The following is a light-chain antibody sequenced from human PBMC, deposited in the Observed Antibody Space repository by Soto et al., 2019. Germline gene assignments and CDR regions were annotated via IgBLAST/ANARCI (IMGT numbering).Light chain of an antibody. CDR1: SSNIGSNT. CDR2: SNN. V-gene: IGLV1-44*01. Sequence: QSVLTQPPSASGTPGQRVTVSCSGSSSNIGSNTVNWYRQLPGTAPTVLIYSNNKRPSGVPDRFSGAKSGTSASLAISGLQSEYEADYYCAAWDDSLNGPLFGGGTKLTVL. CDR3: AAWDDSLNGPL. J-gene: IGLJ2*01.